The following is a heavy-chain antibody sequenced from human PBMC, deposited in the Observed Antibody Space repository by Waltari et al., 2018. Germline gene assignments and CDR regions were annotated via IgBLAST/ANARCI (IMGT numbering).Heavy chain of an antibody. CDR3: ARDLYDTGSGDYPGRDF. V-gene: IGHV3-74*01. Sequence: EVQLVESGGLLVHPGGSLRLSCAAVGFTFRNCWVPWVRQATGRGLVWVARIDSGGSDTSYADSVKGRFTISRDNTKNTLYLQMNSLTGEDTGVYYCARDLYDTGSGDYPGRDFWGQGTLVTVAS. CDR1: GFTFRNCW. CDR2: IDSGGSDT. D-gene: IGHD1-26*01. J-gene: IGHJ4*02.